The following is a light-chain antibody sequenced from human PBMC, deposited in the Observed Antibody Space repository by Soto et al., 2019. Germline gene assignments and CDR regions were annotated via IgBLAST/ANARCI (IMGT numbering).Light chain of an antibody. CDR2: GVS. V-gene: IGLV2-8*01. J-gene: IGLJ2*01. CDR3: SSYAGSSTWV. CDR1: SSDVGGYNY. Sequence: QSVPTQPPSASGSPGQSATISCTGTSSDVGGYNYVSWYQQYPGKAPKLMIYGVSKRPSGVPGRFSGSKSGNTASLTVSGLQAEDEADYYCSSYAGSSTWVFGGGTKLTVL.